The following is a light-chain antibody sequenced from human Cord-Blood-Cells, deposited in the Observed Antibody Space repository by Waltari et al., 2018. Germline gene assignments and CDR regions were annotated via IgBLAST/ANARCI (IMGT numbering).Light chain of an antibody. J-gene: IGLJ1*01. CDR1: TLDVGGYNF. Sequence: QSALPQPPSASGPPRPSVTIPCTGTTLDVGGYNFFSWYQQHPGKAPKLMIYEVSKRPSGVPDRFSGSKSGNTASLTVSGLQAEDEADYYCSSYAGSNNYVFGTGTKVTVL. CDR2: EVS. V-gene: IGLV2-8*01. CDR3: SSYAGSNNYV.